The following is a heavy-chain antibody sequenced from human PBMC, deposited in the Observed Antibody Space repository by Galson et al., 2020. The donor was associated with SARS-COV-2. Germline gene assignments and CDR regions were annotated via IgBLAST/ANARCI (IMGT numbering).Heavy chain of an antibody. D-gene: IGHD6-19*01. V-gene: IGHV2-70*11. CDR1: GFSLTTSGMC. Sequence: ESGPTLVKPTQTLTLTCTFSGFSLTTSGMCVSWIRQPPGKALEWLARIDWDDDKYYNTSLKTRLTISKDTSKNQVVLTMTNMDPVDTATYYCARTHIAVAGTAVDYWGQGTRVTVSS. J-gene: IGHJ4*02. CDR3: ARTHIAVAGTAVDY. CDR2: IDWDDDK.